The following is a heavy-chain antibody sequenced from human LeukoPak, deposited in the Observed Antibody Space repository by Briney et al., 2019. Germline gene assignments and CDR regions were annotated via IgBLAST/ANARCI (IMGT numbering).Heavy chain of an antibody. D-gene: IGHD2-15*01. Sequence: GGSLRLSCAASGFTFCDYYISWIPQTPGKGLEWGSFISSSVSIIYYEDSMKGRLTISRDNAKNSVYLQMNSLRAEDTAVYYCARGLGYCSGGSCPRRAFDIWGQGTVVTVSS. J-gene: IGHJ3*02. CDR3: ARGLGYCSGGSCPRRAFDI. CDR2: ISSSVSII. V-gene: IGHV3-11*01. CDR1: GFTFCDYY.